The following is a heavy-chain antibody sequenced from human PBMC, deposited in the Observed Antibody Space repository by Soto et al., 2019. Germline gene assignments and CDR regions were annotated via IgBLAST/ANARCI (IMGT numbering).Heavy chain of an antibody. CDR3: ARDQTMRWNYFNYGMDV. D-gene: IGHD2-2*01. CDR2: IKSDGTST. J-gene: IGHJ6*02. V-gene: IGHV3-74*01. CDR1: GFTFSSHW. Sequence: PGGSLRLSCAASGFTFSSHWMHWVRQAPGKGLVWVSRIKSDGTSTSYADSVKGRFTISRDNAKNTLYLQMNSLRAEDTAVYYCARDQTMRWNYFNYGMDVWGQGTTVTVSS.